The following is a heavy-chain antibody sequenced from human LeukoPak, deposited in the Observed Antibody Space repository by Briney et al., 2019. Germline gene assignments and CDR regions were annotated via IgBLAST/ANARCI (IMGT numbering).Heavy chain of an antibody. CDR2: INSDGTRT. V-gene: IGHV3-74*01. CDR3: VTDRWELQSY. D-gene: IGHD1-26*01. Sequence: GGSLSLSCAASGFSFGSCCMHWVRQGPGKGLVWVSRINSDGTRTNYADSVKGRFTISRDNAKNTLYLQMNSLRAEDTAVYYCVTDRWELQSYWGQATLVTVSS. CDR1: GFSFGSCC. J-gene: IGHJ1*01.